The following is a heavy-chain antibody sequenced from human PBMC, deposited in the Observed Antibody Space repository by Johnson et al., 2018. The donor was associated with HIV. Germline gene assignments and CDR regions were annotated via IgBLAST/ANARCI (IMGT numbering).Heavy chain of an antibody. J-gene: IGHJ3*02. CDR2: ISGSGGST. D-gene: IGHD4-23*01. CDR3: AKGLDYGGLLCAFDI. Sequence: DVQLVESGGGLVKPGGSLRLSCAASGFTFDDYAMHWVRQAPGKGLEWVSGISGSGGSTYYADSVKGRFPISRDNSKNTLYMQMDSLRVEDTAVYYCAKGLDYGGLLCAFDIWGQGTMVTVSS. V-gene: IGHV3-23*04. CDR1: GFTFDDYA.